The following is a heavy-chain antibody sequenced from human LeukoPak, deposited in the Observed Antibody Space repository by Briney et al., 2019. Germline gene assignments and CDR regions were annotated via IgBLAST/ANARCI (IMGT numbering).Heavy chain of an antibody. CDR2: INSGGTTT. Sequence: GGSLRLSCAACGFAFSTYTMNWARQAPGKGLEWVASINSGGTTTHYAFSVKGRFTISRDNAQNVLYLQMNGLRGDDAALYYCLSGDSRDFWGQGTLVTVSS. CDR1: GFAFSTYT. CDR3: LSGDSRDF. V-gene: IGHV3-21*06. J-gene: IGHJ4*02. D-gene: IGHD3-22*01.